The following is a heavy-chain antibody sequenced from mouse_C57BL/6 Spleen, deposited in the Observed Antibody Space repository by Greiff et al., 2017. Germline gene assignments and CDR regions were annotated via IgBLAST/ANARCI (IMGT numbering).Heavy chain of an antibody. V-gene: IGHV1-59*01. Sequence: QVQLQQPGAELVRPGTSVKLSCKASGYTFTSYWMHWVKQRPGQGLEWIGVIDPSDSYTNYNQKFKGKATLTVETSSSTAYMQRSSLTSEDSAVYYCARSGTTGYFDVWGTGTTVTVSS. CDR2: IDPSDSYT. J-gene: IGHJ1*03. CDR3: ARSGTTGYFDV. D-gene: IGHD1-1*01. CDR1: GYTFTSYW.